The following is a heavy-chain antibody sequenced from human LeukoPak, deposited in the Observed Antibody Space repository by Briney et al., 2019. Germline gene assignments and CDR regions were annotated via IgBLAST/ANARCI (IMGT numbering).Heavy chain of an antibody. CDR2: INPNSGGT. V-gene: IGHV1-2*02. CDR1: GYTFTGYY. D-gene: IGHD2-15*01. J-gene: IGHJ5*02. CDR3: ARDDCSGGSCNWFDP. Sequence: ASVKVSCKVSGYTFTGYYMHWVRQAPGQGLEWMGWINPNSGGTNYAQKFQGRVTMTRDTSISTAYMELSRLRSDDTAVYYCARDDCSGGSCNWFDPWGQGTLVTVSS.